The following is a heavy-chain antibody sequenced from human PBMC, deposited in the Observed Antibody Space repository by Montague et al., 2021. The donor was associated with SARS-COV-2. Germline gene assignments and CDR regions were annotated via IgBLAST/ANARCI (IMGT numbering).Heavy chain of an antibody. D-gene: IGHD3-10*01. Sequence: SETLSLTCTVSGGSVSSSHYYWAWFRQPPGKGLEWIGSISYSGSTYYNPSLKSRVTISVDTSENQFSLKLSSVTAADTAVYYCARGYYGSGSYYFLGNWGQGTLVTVSS. CDR2: ISYSGST. V-gene: IGHV4-39*07. J-gene: IGHJ4*02. CDR3: ARGYYGSGSYYFLGN. CDR1: GGSVSSSHYY.